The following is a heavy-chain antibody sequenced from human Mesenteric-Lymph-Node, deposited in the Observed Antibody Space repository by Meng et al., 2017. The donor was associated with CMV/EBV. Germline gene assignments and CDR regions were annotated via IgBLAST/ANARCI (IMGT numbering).Heavy chain of an antibody. D-gene: IGHD2-2*01. CDR3: ARSVPAAIDPFDY. Sequence: SETLSLTCTVSGGSISSYYWSWIRQPPGKGLEWIGYIYYSGSTNYNPSLKSRVTISVDTSKNQFSLKLSSVTAADTAVYYCARSVPAAIDPFDYWGQGTLVTVSS. CDR2: IYYSGST. V-gene: IGHV4-59*08. J-gene: IGHJ4*02. CDR1: GGSISSYY.